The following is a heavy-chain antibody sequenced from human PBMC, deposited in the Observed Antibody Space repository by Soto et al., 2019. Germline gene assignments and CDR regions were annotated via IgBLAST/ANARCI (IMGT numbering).Heavy chain of an antibody. CDR2: IYYSGTT. CDR1: GGSSSGYY. CDR3: ARDNDYDILSGTSHGMDV. V-gene: IGHV4-31*11. J-gene: IGHJ6*02. Sequence: SETLSLTCAVYGGSSSGYYWNWIRQYPGKGLELIGYIYYSGTTYYNPSLQSRVTISVDTSKNQFSLRLSSVTAADTAVYYCARDNDYDILSGTSHGMDVWGQGTTVTVSS. D-gene: IGHD3-9*01.